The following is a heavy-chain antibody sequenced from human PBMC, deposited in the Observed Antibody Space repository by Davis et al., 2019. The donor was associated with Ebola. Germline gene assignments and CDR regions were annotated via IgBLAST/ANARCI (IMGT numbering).Heavy chain of an antibody. J-gene: IGHJ2*01. CDR3: AKGSELEGGSPSGPFDL. CDR2: ISWNSGSI. Sequence: SLKISCAASGFTFSDHYMHWVRQAPGKGLEWVSGISWNSGSIGYADSVKGRFTISRDNAKNSLYLQMNSLRAEDMALYYCAKGSELEGGSPSGPFDLWGRGTLVTVSS. V-gene: IGHV3-9*03. D-gene: IGHD1-26*01. CDR1: GFTFSDHY.